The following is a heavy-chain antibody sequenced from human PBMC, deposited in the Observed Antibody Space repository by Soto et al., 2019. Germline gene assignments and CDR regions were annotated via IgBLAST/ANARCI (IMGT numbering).Heavy chain of an antibody. Sequence: SLTCTVSGGSISSYYWSWIRQPPGKGLEWIGYIYYSGSTNYNPSLKSRITISLDTSKSQFSLKLTSVTAADTAVYYCVRFVNHYYYGVDVWGQGTTVTVSS. CDR2: IYYSGST. CDR1: GGSISSYY. J-gene: IGHJ6*02. D-gene: IGHD2-21*01. CDR3: VRFVNHYYYGVDV. V-gene: IGHV4-59*12.